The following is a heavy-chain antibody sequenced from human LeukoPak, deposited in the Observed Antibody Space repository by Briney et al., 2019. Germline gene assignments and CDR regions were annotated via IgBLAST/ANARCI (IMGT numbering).Heavy chain of an antibody. D-gene: IGHD5-12*01. J-gene: IGHJ4*02. CDR3: ARDSGSGYDFGY. Sequence: PGGSLRLSCVGSGFSISSYSMSWVRQAPGKGLEWVSYISRSSSTMYYADSVKGRFAISRDNAKNSLYLQMNSLRVEDTAVYYCARDSGSGYDFGYWGQGTLVTVSS. CDR2: ISRSSSTM. V-gene: IGHV3-48*04. CDR1: GFSISSYS.